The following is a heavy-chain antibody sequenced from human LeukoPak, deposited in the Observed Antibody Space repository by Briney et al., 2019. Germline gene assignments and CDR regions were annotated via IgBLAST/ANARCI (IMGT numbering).Heavy chain of an antibody. CDR3: AKGIVVVISGNAFDI. V-gene: IGHV3-23*01. D-gene: IGHD3-22*01. CDR2: ISGSGTNT. Sequence: GESLRLSCAASGFTFSSYAMSWVRQAPGKGLEWGSAISGSGTNTYYADSVKGRFTISRENSKNSLYLKMNRLRAEDTAVYYCAKGIVVVISGNAFDIWGQGTMVNVSS. CDR1: GFTFSSYA. J-gene: IGHJ3*02.